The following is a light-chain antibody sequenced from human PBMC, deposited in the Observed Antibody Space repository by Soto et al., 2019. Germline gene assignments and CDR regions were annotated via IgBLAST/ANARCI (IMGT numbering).Light chain of an antibody. Sequence: EIVLTQSPGTLSLSPGERATLSCRASQSVRSNYLAWYQQKPGQAPRLLIYNSSTRATGIPDRFSDSGSGTDFTLTISRLEPEDFAIYYCQQYRDLPQTFGQGTQVEIK. J-gene: IGKJ1*01. CDR1: QSVRSNY. CDR2: NSS. CDR3: QQYRDLPQT. V-gene: IGKV3-20*01.